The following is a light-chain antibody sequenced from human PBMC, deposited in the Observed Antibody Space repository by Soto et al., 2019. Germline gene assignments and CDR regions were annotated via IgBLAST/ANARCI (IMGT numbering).Light chain of an antibody. Sequence: DVQMTQFPSTLSASVGDRVTITCRASQSISYWLAWYQQKPGKAPNLLIYKASSLESGVPSRFSGSGSGTEFNLTITNLQPDDFATYYCRHYNTYSPPYTFGQGTKLEIK. V-gene: IGKV1-5*03. CDR3: RHYNTYSPPYT. CDR1: QSISYW. CDR2: KAS. J-gene: IGKJ2*01.